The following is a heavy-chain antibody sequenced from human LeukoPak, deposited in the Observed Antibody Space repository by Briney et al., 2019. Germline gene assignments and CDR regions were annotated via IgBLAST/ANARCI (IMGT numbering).Heavy chain of an antibody. D-gene: IGHD1-26*01. J-gene: IGHJ6*03. CDR2: IYTSGST. CDR3: ARVRGSSGSYEYYHYMDV. CDR1: GGSISYFY. V-gene: IGHV4-4*07. Sequence: SETLSLTCTVSGGSISYFYWSWIRQPAGKGLEWIGRIYTSGSTNYNPSLKSRVTMSVDTSKKQFSLKLSSVTAADTAVYYCARVRGSSGSYEYYHYMDVWGKGSTVTISS.